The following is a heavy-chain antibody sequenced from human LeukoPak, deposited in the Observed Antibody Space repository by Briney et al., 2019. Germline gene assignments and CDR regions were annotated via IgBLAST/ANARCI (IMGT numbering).Heavy chain of an antibody. V-gene: IGHV3-30*18. D-gene: IGHD1-26*01. Sequence: GQSLRLSCVASGFNFNSHGMHWVRQAPGKGLEWVAVISYEGSNQYYADSVKGRFTFTRDNSKNTLYLQMNSLRPADTAIYYCVKDGIRYFDSWGQGTLVTVPS. CDR3: VKDGIRYFDS. CDR1: GFNFNSHG. CDR2: ISYEGSNQ. J-gene: IGHJ4*02.